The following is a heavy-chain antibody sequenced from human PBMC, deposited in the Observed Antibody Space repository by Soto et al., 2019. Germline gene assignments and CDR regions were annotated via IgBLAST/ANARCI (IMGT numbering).Heavy chain of an antibody. V-gene: IGHV1-46*01. Sequence: QVQLVQSGAEVKKPGASVKVSCKASGYTFTSYYMHWVRQAPGQGLEWMGIINTSGGSTRYAQKFQGRVTMTRDTSKSTVYMELSSLRSEDTAVYYCARDPSTMVRAVIIDPFNWFDPWGQGTLVTVSS. CDR3: ARDPSTMVRAVIIDPFNWFDP. J-gene: IGHJ5*02. D-gene: IGHD3-10*01. CDR1: GYTFTSYY. CDR2: INTSGGST.